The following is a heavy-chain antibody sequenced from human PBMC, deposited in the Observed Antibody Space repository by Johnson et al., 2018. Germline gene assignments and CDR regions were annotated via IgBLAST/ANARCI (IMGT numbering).Heavy chain of an antibody. CDR1: GFSFSSYG. V-gene: IGHV3-30*18. CDR3: GKGYVYVDV. Sequence: QVQLVQSGGGVVQPGRSLRLSCAASGFSFSSYGMDWVRQAPGKGLEWVAVISYDGSNKYYADSVKARFTISRDNSKSTLYLQMNNLRAEDPAVYYRGKGYVYVDVWGKGTTVTVSS. D-gene: IGHD1-1*01. J-gene: IGHJ6*03. CDR2: ISYDGSNK.